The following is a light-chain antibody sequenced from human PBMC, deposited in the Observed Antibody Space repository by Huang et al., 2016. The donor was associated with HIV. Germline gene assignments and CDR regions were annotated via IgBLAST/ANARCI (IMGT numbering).Light chain of an antibody. V-gene: IGKV1-8*01. CDR1: QGISSY. CDR3: QQYYSYRYT. J-gene: IGKJ2*01. CDR2: GAS. Sequence: AIRITQSPSSLSASTGDRVTITCRASQGISSYLAWYQQKPGKAPKLLIYGASTLQSGVPSRCSGSGSGTDFTLTISRLQSEDFATYYCQQYYSYRYTFGQGTKLEIK.